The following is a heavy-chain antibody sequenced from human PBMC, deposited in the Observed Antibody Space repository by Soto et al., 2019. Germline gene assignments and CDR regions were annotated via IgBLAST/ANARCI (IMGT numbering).Heavy chain of an antibody. Sequence: QVQLVQSGAEVKKPGASVKVSCKASGYTFTGYYMHWVRQAPGQGLEWMGWINPNSGGTNYAQKFQGRVTMTRDTSIRTAYMELSRLRSDDTAVYYCARAVCSSTSCYPTYNWFDPWGQGTLVTVSS. V-gene: IGHV1-2*02. J-gene: IGHJ5*02. D-gene: IGHD2-2*01. CDR3: ARAVCSSTSCYPTYNWFDP. CDR1: GYTFTGYY. CDR2: INPNSGGT.